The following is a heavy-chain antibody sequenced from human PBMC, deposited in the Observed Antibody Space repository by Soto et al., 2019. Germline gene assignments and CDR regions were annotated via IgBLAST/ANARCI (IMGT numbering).Heavy chain of an antibody. CDR1: GGSISSYY. J-gene: IGHJ4*02. CDR3: ARQASRYYYDSSGYYLDY. Sequence: SETLSLTCTVCGGSISSYYGRCIRQHPGKGLGWIGYIYYSGNTHYNPSLQSRVTISVDTPKNQFSLKLSSVTAAVTAVYYCARQASRYYYDSSGYYLDYWAPGTLVTVSS. V-gene: IGHV4-59*08. CDR2: IYYSGNT. D-gene: IGHD3-22*01.